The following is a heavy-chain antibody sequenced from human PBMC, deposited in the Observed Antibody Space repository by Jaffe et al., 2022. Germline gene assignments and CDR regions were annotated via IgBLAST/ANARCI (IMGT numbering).Heavy chain of an antibody. CDR2: IYYSGST. CDR3: ARAVRGYEFDY. J-gene: IGHJ4*02. D-gene: IGHD3-10*01. CDR1: GGSISSSSYY. Sequence: QLQLQESGPGLVKPSETLSLTCTVSGGSISSSSYYWGWIRQPPGKGLEWIGSIYYSGSTYYNPSLKSRVTISVDTSKNQFSLKLSSVTAADTAVYYCARAVRGYEFDYWGQGTLVTVSS. V-gene: IGHV4-39*01.